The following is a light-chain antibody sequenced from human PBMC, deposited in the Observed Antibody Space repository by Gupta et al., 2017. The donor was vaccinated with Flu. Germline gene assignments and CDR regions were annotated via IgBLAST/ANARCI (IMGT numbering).Light chain of an antibody. CDR1: SLRGYY. V-gene: IGLV3-19*01. CDR2: GRN. CDR3: NSRDSDNDHVV. J-gene: IGLJ2*01. Sequence: GPTVTITCQGDSLRGYYASWHQQRPGQAPIFVMFGRNYRPSGIPDRFSGSASGNTASLTIAGAQAEDEGVYYCNSRDSDNDHVVFGGGTKLTVL.